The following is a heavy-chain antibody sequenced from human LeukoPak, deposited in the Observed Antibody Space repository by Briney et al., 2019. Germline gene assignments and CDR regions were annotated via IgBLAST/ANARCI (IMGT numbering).Heavy chain of an antibody. D-gene: IGHD4-17*01. CDR2: IRSKTYGGAI. V-gene: IGHV3-49*03. J-gene: IGHJ6*03. Sequence: GGSLRLSCTTSGFFFGAYAMSWFRQAPGKGLEWVGFIRSKTYGGAIEYAASVKGRLTISRDDSKGIAYLQMNSLKTEDTAVYYCARDQLGGDPDDYYYYYMDVWGKGTTVTVSS. CDR3: ARDQLGGDPDDYYYYYMDV. CDR1: GFFFGAYA.